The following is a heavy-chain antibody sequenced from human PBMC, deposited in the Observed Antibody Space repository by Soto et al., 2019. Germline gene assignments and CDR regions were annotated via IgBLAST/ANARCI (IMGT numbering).Heavy chain of an antibody. V-gene: IGHV1-18*04. Sequence: GASVKVSCKASGYTFTSYGISWVRQAPGQGLEWMGWISAYNGNTNYAQKLQGRVTMTTDTSTSTAYMELRSLRSDDTAVYYCARDRPVYYDILTGLDYWGQGTLVTVSS. CDR2: ISAYNGNT. D-gene: IGHD3-9*01. CDR3: ARDRPVYYDILTGLDY. J-gene: IGHJ4*02. CDR1: GYTFTSYG.